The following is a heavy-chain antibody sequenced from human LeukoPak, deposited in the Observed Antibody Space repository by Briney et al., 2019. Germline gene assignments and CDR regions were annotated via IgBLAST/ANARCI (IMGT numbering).Heavy chain of an antibody. D-gene: IGHD2-2*01. CDR1: GFTFSSYA. J-gene: IGHJ4*02. CDR3: AKPPNLLEAGIVVVPAATGDY. Sequence: PGGSLRLSCAASGFTFSSYAMSWVRQAPGKGLEWVSAISGSGGSTYYADSVKGRFTISRDNSKNTLYLQMNSLRAEDTAVYYCAKPPNLLEAGIVVVPAATGDYWGQGTLVTVSS. V-gene: IGHV3-23*01. CDR2: ISGSGGST.